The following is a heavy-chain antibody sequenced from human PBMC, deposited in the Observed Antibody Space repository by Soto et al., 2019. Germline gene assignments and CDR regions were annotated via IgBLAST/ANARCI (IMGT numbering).Heavy chain of an antibody. J-gene: IGHJ4*02. V-gene: IGHV3-33*01. CDR1: GFSFSDYG. Sequence: QVQLVESGAGVVQPGRSLRLSCAASGFSFSDYGMHWVRQAPGKGLEWVAAIWYDGSHKYHADSVKDRFTISRDNSKHPLYLQMGSLRAEDTAVYYFAGGANIERGKRYFDYWGQGALVTVS. CDR3: AGGANIERGKRYFDY. D-gene: IGHD2-15*01. CDR2: IWYDGSHK.